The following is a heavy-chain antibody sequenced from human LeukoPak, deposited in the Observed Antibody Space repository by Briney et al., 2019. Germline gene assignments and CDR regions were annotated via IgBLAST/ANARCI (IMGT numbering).Heavy chain of an antibody. Sequence: TPSETLSLTCTVSGGSISSYYWSWVRQPPGKGLEWVGYIYYSGSNNYNPSLKSRVTISVDTSKNQFSLKLSPVTAADTAVYYCARDPLRITSWYFDLWGRGTLVTVSS. D-gene: IGHD3-10*01. CDR2: IYYSGSN. CDR1: GGSISSYY. CDR3: ARDPLRITSWYFDL. V-gene: IGHV4-59*01. J-gene: IGHJ2*01.